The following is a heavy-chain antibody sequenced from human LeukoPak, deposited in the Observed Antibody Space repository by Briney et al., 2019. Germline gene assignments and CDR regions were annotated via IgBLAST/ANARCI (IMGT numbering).Heavy chain of an antibody. Sequence: PSETLSLTCTVSGGSISSYYWSWIRQPTGKGPEWIGYIYYSGSTYYNPSLKSRVMILVDTSKNQFSLKLSSVTAADTAIYYCARGGYSYGFDYWGQGTLVTVSS. D-gene: IGHD5-18*01. CDR1: GGSISSYY. CDR3: ARGGYSYGFDY. V-gene: IGHV4-59*08. CDR2: IYYSGST. J-gene: IGHJ4*02.